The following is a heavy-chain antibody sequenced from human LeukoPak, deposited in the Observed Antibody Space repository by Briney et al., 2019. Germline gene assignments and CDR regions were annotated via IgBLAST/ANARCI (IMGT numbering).Heavy chain of an antibody. D-gene: IGHD3-22*01. CDR1: GGSISSGASD. CDR2: INHSGST. V-gene: IGHV4-31*03. CDR3: ARAARQGFTMIVVPFFYFDL. J-gene: IGHJ2*01. Sequence: PSETLSLTCTVSGGSISSGASDWGWIRQHPNRGLEWVGYINHSGSTYYNPSLGSRVTMSVDTSKNQFSLKLSSVTAADSAVYYCARAARQGFTMIVVPFFYFDLWGRGTLVTVSS.